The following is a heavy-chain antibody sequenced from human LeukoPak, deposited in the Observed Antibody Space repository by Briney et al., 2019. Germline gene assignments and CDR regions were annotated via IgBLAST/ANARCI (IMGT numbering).Heavy chain of an antibody. Sequence: ASVKVSCKASGGTFSIYAISWVRQAPGQGLEWMGWISAYNGNTNYAQKLQGRVTMTTDTSTSTAYMELRSLRSDDTAVYYCARVDYYDSSGLDYWGQGTLVTVSS. CDR3: ARVDYYDSSGLDY. D-gene: IGHD3-22*01. J-gene: IGHJ4*02. CDR1: GGTFSIYA. CDR2: ISAYNGNT. V-gene: IGHV1-18*01.